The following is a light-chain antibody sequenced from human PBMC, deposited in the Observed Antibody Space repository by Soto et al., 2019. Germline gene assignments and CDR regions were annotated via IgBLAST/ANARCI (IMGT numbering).Light chain of an antibody. Sequence: EIVLAQSPGTLSLSPGQRATLSCRASQSVSRDYVAWYQHKPGQAPSLLIYAPSSRPSGIPDRFGGSGSGTDFTLTISRLEPEDFALNYCQQYGGSPLTFGGGTRVELK. V-gene: IGKV3-20*01. J-gene: IGKJ4*01. CDR3: QQYGGSPLT. CDR1: QSVSRDY. CDR2: APS.